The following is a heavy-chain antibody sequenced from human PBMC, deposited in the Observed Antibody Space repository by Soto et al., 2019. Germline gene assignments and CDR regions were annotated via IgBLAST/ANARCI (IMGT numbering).Heavy chain of an antibody. CDR3: ARGRSGYSSSWYRGWFDT. CDR1: GGSFSGYY. V-gene: IGHV4-34*01. Sequence: SETLSLTCAVYGGSFSGYYWSWIRHPPGTGLEWMGEINHSGSTNYNPSLKSRVTISVDTSKNQFSLKLSSVTAADTAVYYCARGRSGYSSSWYRGWFDTWGQGALVTVSS. D-gene: IGHD6-13*01. J-gene: IGHJ5*02. CDR2: INHSGST.